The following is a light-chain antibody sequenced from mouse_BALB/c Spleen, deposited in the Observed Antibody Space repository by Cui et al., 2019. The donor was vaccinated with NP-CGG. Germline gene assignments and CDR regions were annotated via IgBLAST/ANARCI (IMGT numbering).Light chain of an antibody. V-gene: IGLV1*01. Sequence: AVVTQESALTTSPGEIVTLCCRSSTGAVTTSNYANWVQEKPDHLFTGLIGGTNNRAPGVPARFSGSLIGDKAALTITGAQTEDEAIYFCTLWYSNHWVFGGGTKLTVL. J-gene: IGLJ1*01. CDR1: TGAVTTSNY. CDR2: GTN. CDR3: TLWYSNHWV.